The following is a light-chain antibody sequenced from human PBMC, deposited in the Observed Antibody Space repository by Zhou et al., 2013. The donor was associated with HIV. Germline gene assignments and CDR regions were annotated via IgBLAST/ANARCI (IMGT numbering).Light chain of an antibody. J-gene: IGKJ1*01. CDR2: RAS. V-gene: IGKV1-27*01. CDR1: QGIKDY. Sequence: DIQMTQSPSSLSASVGDRVTITCRASQGIKDYLAWYQQKPGKVPNLLIYRASTLQPGVPSRFSGRGSGTDFTLTISSLQPEDFAVYYCLQHNSLPQTFGQGTKVEIK. CDR3: LQHNSLPQT.